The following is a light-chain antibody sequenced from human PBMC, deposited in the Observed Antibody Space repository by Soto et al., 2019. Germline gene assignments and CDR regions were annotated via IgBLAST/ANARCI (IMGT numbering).Light chain of an antibody. V-gene: IGLV1-40*01. CDR3: QSYDSSLSGSV. CDR1: SSNIGAGYD. CDR2: GNS. Sequence: QSVLTQPPSVSGAPGQRVTISCTGSSSNIGAGYDVHWYQQLPGTAPKLLIYGNSNRPSGVPDRFSGSKSGPSASRAITGLQAEDEADYYCQSYDSSLSGSVFGGGTKLTVL. J-gene: IGLJ2*01.